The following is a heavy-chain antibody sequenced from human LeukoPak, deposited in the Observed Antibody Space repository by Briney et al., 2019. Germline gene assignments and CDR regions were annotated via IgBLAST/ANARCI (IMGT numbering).Heavy chain of an antibody. CDR1: GFSFSGSA. D-gene: IGHD5-24*01. CDR3: SRLSPDGYNPFDFDY. Sequence: GGSLRLSCAASGFSFSGSAMHWVRQASGKGLEWVGRIRSKANSFTTTYAASVKGRFTISGDDSENTAYLQMNSLKTEDTAVYYCSRLSPDGYNPFDFDYWGQGTLVTVSS. CDR2: IRSKANSFTT. V-gene: IGHV3-73*01. J-gene: IGHJ4*02.